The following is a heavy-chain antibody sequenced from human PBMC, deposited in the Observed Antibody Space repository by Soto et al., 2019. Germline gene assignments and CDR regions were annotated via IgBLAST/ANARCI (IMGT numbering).Heavy chain of an antibody. CDR3: ARNSIVGDTKVWFDP. J-gene: IGHJ5*02. CDR2: IYYSGST. CDR1: GGSISSGGYY. Sequence: SETLSLTCTVSGGSISSGGYYWSWIRQHPGKGLEWIGYIYYSGSTYYNPSLKSRVTISVDTSKNQFSLKLSSVTAADTAVYYCARNSIVGDTKVWFDPWGQGTLVTVPQ. V-gene: IGHV4-31*03. D-gene: IGHD1-26*01.